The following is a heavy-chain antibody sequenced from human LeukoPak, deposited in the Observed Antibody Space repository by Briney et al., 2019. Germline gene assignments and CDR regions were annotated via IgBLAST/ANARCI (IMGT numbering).Heavy chain of an antibody. CDR1: GGSFSGYY. CDR2: INHSGST. Sequence: SGTLSLTCAVYGGSFSGYYWSWIRQPPGKGLEWFGEINHSGSTNYNPSLQSRVTISVDTSKNQFSLKLSSVTATDTAVYFCATAPPYQSTGDNWFDPWGQRTLVTVSS. V-gene: IGHV4-34*01. J-gene: IGHJ5*02. CDR3: ATAPPYQSTGDNWFDP. D-gene: IGHD4-11*01.